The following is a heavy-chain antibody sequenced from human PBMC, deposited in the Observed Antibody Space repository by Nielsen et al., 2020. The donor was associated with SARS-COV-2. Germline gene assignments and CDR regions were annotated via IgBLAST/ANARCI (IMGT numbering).Heavy chain of an antibody. Sequence: WIRQPPGKGLEWIGYIYYSGSTNYNPSLKSRVTISVDTSKNQFSLKLSSVTAADTAVYYCARGRIAARRGASDYWGQGTLVTVSS. D-gene: IGHD6-6*01. CDR2: IYYSGST. V-gene: IGHV4-59*12. CDR3: ARGRIAARRGASDY. J-gene: IGHJ4*02.